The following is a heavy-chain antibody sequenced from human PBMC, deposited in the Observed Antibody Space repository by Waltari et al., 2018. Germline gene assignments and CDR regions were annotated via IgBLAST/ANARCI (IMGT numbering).Heavy chain of an antibody. V-gene: IGHV1-2*02. CDR1: GYTFTGYY. J-gene: IGHJ5*02. CDR2: INPNSGGT. D-gene: IGHD6-13*01. CDR3: ARDGGIAAALPESAWFDP. Sequence: QVQLVQSGAEVKKPGASVKVSCKASGYTFTGYYMHWVRQAPGQGLEWMGWINPNSGGTNYAQKFQGRVTMTRDTSISTAYMELSRLRSDDTAVYYCARDGGIAAALPESAWFDPWGQGTLVTVSS.